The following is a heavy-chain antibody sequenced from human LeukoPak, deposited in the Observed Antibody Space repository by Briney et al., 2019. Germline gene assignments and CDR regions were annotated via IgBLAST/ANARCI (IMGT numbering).Heavy chain of an antibody. CDR3: ARDRYYGSGSYFLPLFDY. CDR1: GYTFSSYG. V-gene: IGHV1-18*01. CDR2: ISAYNGNT. D-gene: IGHD3-10*01. Sequence: GASVKVSCKASGYTFSSYGISWVRQAPGQGLEWMGWISAYNGNTNYAQKLQGRVTMTTDTSTSTAYMELRSLRSDDTAVYYCARDRYYGSGSYFLPLFDYWGQGTLVTVSS. J-gene: IGHJ4*02.